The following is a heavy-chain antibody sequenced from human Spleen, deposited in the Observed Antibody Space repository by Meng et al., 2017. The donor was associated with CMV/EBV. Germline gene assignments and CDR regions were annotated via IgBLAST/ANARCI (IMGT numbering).Heavy chain of an antibody. V-gene: IGHV3-30*02. Sequence: GESLKISCAASGFSFSYYGMHWVRQAPGKGLEWVAFIRYDESAQNYANSVKGRFTISRDNSKSTLDLQMNSLRAEDTAIYYCAKDGKTGNSYGLTDYWGQGTLVTVSS. CDR3: AKDGKTGNSYGLTDY. CDR1: GFSFSYYG. D-gene: IGHD5-18*01. CDR2: IRYDESAQ. J-gene: IGHJ4*02.